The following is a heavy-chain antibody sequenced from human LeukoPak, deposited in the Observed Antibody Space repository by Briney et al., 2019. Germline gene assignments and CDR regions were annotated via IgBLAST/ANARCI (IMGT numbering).Heavy chain of an antibody. CDR2: ISTNGDRT. CDR3: ARDNKDISPFDY. Sequence: GGSLRLSCAASGLTFSNYAMTWVRQAPGKGLEWVSAISTNGDRTYYADSVKGRFTVSRDNFKNTLYLQMNNLRAEDTAVYYCARDNKDISPFDYWGQGTLVTVSS. D-gene: IGHD1/OR15-1a*01. V-gene: IGHV3-23*01. CDR1: GLTFSNYA. J-gene: IGHJ4*02.